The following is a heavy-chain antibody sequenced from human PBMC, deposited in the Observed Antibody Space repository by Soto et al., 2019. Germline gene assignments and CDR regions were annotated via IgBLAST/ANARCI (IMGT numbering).Heavy chain of an antibody. CDR3: AXXXXXXGMDV. CDR1: GGTFSSYA. V-gene: IGHV1-69*01. Sequence: QVQLVQSGAEVKKPGSSVKVSCKASGGTFSSYAISWVRQXPXXGLEWMGGIIPIFGTANYAQKFQGRVTITADESTSTAYMELSSXRSXXTXXXYXAXXXXXXGMDVWGQGTTVTVSS. CDR2: IIPIFGTA. J-gene: IGHJ6*02.